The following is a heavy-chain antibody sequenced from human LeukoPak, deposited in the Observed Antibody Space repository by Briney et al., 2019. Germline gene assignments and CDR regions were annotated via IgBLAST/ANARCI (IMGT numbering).Heavy chain of an antibody. CDR3: ARRDVDRRINVGGKYNGFDY. Sequence: SETVSLTCTVSGGFISSYYCSWIRQPPGKGLEWIGYIYYSGSTNYNPSLKSRVTISVDTSKNQFSLKLSSVTAAETAVHNAARRDVDRRINVGGKYNGFDYWGQGTLVTVSS. V-gene: IGHV4-59*01. D-gene: IGHD3-10*01. CDR1: GGFISSYY. J-gene: IGHJ5*01. CDR2: IYYSGST.